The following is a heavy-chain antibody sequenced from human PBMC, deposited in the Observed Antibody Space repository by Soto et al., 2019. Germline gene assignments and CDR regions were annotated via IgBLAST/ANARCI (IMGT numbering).Heavy chain of an antibody. D-gene: IGHD6-25*01. CDR3: EYRVGSRGSFDY. V-gene: IGHV2-5*01. J-gene: IGHJ4*02. CDR2: IYWNDDK. Sequence: QITLKESGPTLVKPTQTLTLTCTFSGFSLSTSGVSVGWIRQPPGKALEWLASIYWNDDKRYSPSLESRLTITKENSKKQVVLTMTNMDPVETATHYCEYRVGSRGSFDYWGQGTLVTVSS. CDR1: GFSLSTSGVS.